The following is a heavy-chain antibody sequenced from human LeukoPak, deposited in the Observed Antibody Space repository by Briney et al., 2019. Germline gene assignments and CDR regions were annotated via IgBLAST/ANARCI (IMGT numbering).Heavy chain of an antibody. J-gene: IGHJ4*02. Sequence: ASVKVSCKASGYTFTSYGISWVRQAPGQGLEWMGRISAYNGNTNYAQKLQGRVTMTTDTSTSTAYMELRSLRSDDTAVYYCARDEPITGTTSHADYWGQGTLVTVSS. V-gene: IGHV1-18*01. D-gene: IGHD1-7*01. CDR1: GYTFTSYG. CDR2: ISAYNGNT. CDR3: ARDEPITGTTSHADY.